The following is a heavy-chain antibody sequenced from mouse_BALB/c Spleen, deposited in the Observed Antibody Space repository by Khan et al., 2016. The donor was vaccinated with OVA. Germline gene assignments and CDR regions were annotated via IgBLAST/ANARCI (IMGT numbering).Heavy chain of an antibody. CDR3: ARKNA. V-gene: IGHV14-3*02. CDR2: IDPANGNT. Sequence: VQLQQSGAELVKPGASVKLSCTASGFNIKDTYMHWVKQRPEQGLEWIGRIDPANGNTKFDPKFQGKATITADQSSTTAFLQLSSLTSKDTAVYYCARKNAWGQGTTLTVAS. J-gene: IGHJ2*01. CDR1: GFNIKDTY.